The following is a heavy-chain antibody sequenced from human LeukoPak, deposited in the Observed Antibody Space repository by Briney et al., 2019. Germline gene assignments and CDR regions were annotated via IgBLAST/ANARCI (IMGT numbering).Heavy chain of an antibody. Sequence: GTSVKVSCKASGFTFTSSAVQWVRQARGQRLEWIGWIVVGSGNTNYAQKFQERVTITRDMSTSTAYMELSSLRFEDTAVYYCAASRHCSSTSCYYFAFDIWGQGTMVTVSS. CDR2: IVVGSGNT. D-gene: IGHD2-2*01. J-gene: IGHJ3*02. CDR3: AASRHCSSTSCYYFAFDI. V-gene: IGHV1-58*01. CDR1: GFTFTSSA.